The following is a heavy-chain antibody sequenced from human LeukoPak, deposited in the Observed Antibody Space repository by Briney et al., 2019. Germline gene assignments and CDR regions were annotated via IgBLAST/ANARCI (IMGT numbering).Heavy chain of an antibody. CDR1: GYTLTELS. Sequence: GASVKVSCKVSGYTLTELSMHWVRQAPGKGLEWMGGFDPEDGETIYAQKFQGRVTMTEDTSTDTAYMELSSLRSVDTAVYYCATGQLTPYYDILTGPFDYWGQGTLVTVSS. V-gene: IGHV1-24*01. CDR3: ATGQLTPYYDILTGPFDY. J-gene: IGHJ4*02. D-gene: IGHD3-9*01. CDR2: FDPEDGET.